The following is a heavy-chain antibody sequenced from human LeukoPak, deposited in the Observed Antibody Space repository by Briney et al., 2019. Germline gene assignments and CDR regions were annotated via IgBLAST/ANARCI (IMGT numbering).Heavy chain of an antibody. J-gene: IGHJ4*02. CDR2: INHSGST. D-gene: IGHD5-12*01. CDR1: GGSFSGYY. V-gene: IGHV4-34*01. CDR3: ATSLGGYSFDY. Sequence: SETLSLTCAVYGGSFSGYYWSRIRQPPGKGLEWIGEINHSGSTNYNPSLKSRVTISVDTSKNQFSLKLSSVTAADTAVYYCATSLGGYSFDYWGQGTLVTVSS.